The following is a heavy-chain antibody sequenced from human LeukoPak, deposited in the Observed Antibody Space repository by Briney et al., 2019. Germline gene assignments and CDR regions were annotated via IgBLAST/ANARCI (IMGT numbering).Heavy chain of an antibody. CDR3: ARDRNLGAFDI. CDR2: INPNSGGT. CDR1: GYTFTGYY. J-gene: IGHJ3*02. D-gene: IGHD1-14*01. Sequence: ASVKVSCKASGYTFTGYYMHWVRQAPGQGLEWMGWINPNSGGTNYAQKFQGRVTMTRDTSISTAYMELGRLRSDDTAVYYCARDRNLGAFDIWGQGTMVPVSS. V-gene: IGHV1-2*02.